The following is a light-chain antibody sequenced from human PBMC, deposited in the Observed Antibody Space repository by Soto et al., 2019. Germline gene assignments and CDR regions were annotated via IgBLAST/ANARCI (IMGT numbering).Light chain of an antibody. J-gene: IGKJ1*01. CDR2: GAS. Sequence: DIQMTQSPSSLSASVGDRVTITRRASQGIANYLNWYQQKPGKAPKLLIYGASSLQSGVPSKFSGSGSGTDFTLTISSLQPEDFATYYCQQSFNNPRTFGQGTKVDIK. CDR3: QQSFNNPRT. V-gene: IGKV1-39*01. CDR1: QGIANY.